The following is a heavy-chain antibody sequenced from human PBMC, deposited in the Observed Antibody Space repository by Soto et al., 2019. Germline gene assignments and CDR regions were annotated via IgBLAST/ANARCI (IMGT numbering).Heavy chain of an antibody. D-gene: IGHD7-27*01. CDR2: INPNSGGT. CDR3: ARLLLGRALRRTERLEADDAFDI. Sequence: ASVKVSCKASGYTFTGYYMHWVRPAPGQGLEWMGWINPNSGGTNYAQKFQGRVTMTRDTSISTAYMELSRLRSDDTAVYYCARLLLGRALRRTERLEADDAFDIWGQGTMVTISS. V-gene: IGHV1-2*02. J-gene: IGHJ3*02. CDR1: GYTFTGYY.